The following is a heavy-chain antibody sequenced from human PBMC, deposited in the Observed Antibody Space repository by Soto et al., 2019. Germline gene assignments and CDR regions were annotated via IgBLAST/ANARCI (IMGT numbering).Heavy chain of an antibody. J-gene: IGHJ4*02. CDR1: GFTFSNAW. Sequence: GGSLRLSCAASGFTFSNAWMSWVRQAPGKGLEWVGRIKSKTDGGTTDYAAPVKGRFTISRDDSKSTLYLQMNSLKTEDTAVYYCTRSPKAYYDFWSGYYPEGNYFDYWGQGTLVTVSS. CDR2: IKSKTDGGTT. V-gene: IGHV3-15*01. CDR3: TRSPKAYYDFWSGYYPEGNYFDY. D-gene: IGHD3-3*01.